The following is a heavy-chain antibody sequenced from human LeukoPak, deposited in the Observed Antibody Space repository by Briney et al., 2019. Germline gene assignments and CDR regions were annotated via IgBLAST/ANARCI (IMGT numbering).Heavy chain of an antibody. CDR1: GGSISSYY. D-gene: IGHD3-3*01. J-gene: IGHJ4*02. Sequence: SETLSLTCTVSGGSISSYYWSWLRQPPGKGREWIGDIYYSGSTNYNPSLTSRVTISVDTSKNQFSLKLSSVTAADTAVYYCARGIDDFWSGYSYSDYWGQGTLVTVSS. V-gene: IGHV4-59*01. CDR2: IYYSGST. CDR3: ARGIDDFWSGYSYSDY.